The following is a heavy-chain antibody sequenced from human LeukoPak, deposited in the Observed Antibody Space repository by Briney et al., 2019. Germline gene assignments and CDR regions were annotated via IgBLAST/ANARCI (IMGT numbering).Heavy chain of an antibody. V-gene: IGHV3-13*01. Sequence: GGSLRLSCAASGFTFSSFDMHWVRQATGKGLEWVSAIGTAGDTYYPGSVKGRFTISRENAKNSLYLQMNSLRAGDTAVYYCARVHYYDSSGYYDYWGQGTLVTVSS. CDR3: ARVHYYDSSGYYDY. CDR1: GFTFSSFD. D-gene: IGHD3-22*01. CDR2: IGTAGDT. J-gene: IGHJ4*02.